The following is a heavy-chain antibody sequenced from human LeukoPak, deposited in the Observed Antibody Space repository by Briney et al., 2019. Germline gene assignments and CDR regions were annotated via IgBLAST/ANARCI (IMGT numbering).Heavy chain of an antibody. D-gene: IGHD6-19*01. V-gene: IGHV3-23*01. CDR1: GFTFSSYA. CDR2: ISGSGGST. CDR3: AKVYGSGWYTSDY. Sequence: GESLRLSCAASGFTFSSYAMSWVRQAPGKGLEWVSAISGSGGSTYYADSVKGRFTISRDNSKNTLYLQMNSLRAEDTAVYYCAKVYGSGWYTSDYWGQGTLVTVSS. J-gene: IGHJ4*02.